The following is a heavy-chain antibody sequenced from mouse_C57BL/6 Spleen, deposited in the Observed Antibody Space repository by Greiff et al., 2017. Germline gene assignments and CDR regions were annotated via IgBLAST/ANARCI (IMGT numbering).Heavy chain of an antibody. Sequence: VQLQQSGAELVKPGASVKLSCTASGFTINGSYMHWVKQRFEQGLVWIGRIDPEDGDTKYAPKFQGKATITADTSSNTAYLQLSSLTAEDTAVYDCASGLEADYWGQGTTLTVSS. J-gene: IGHJ2*01. CDR2: IDPEDGDT. CDR3: ASGLEADY. V-gene: IGHV14-2*01. CDR1: GFTINGSY. D-gene: IGHD4-1*01.